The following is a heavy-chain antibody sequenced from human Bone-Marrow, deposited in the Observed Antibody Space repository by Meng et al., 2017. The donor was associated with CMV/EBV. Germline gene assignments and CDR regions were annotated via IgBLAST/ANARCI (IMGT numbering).Heavy chain of an antibody. D-gene: IGHD5-18*01. Sequence: GGSLRLSCAASGFTFSSYAMHWVRQAPGKGLEWVAVISYDGSNKYYADSVKGRFTISRDNSKNTLYLQMNSLRAEDTAVYYCSREVTQWAPDNYFDYWGQGTLVTVSS. CDR3: SREVTQWAPDNYFDY. V-gene: IGHV3-30*04. J-gene: IGHJ4*02. CDR2: ISYDGSNK. CDR1: GFTFSSYA.